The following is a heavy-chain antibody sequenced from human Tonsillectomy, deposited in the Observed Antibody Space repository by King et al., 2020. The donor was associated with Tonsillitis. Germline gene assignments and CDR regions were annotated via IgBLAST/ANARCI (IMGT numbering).Heavy chain of an antibody. CDR2: FYYSGST. V-gene: IGHV4-39*01. D-gene: IGHD6-19*01. CDR1: GGSISSTRYD. Sequence: QLQESGPGLVKPSETLSLTCTVSGGSISSTRYDWGWIGQPPGKGLGWIGRFYYSGSTDYNPSLKRRGTISVETSKNQFSLKLNSVTAADTAVYYCARFSGWYDENYFDYWGQGTLVTVSS. CDR3: ARFSGWYDENYFDY. J-gene: IGHJ4*02.